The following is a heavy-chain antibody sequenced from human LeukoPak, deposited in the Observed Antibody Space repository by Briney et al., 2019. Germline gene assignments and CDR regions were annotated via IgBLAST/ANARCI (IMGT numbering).Heavy chain of an antibody. CDR2: ISGSGGST. V-gene: IGHV3-23*01. CDR3: ARDGNYGDFHDAFDI. Sequence: PGGSLRLSCAASGFTFSSYAMSWVRQAPGKGLEWVSAISGSGGSTYYADSVKGRFTISRDNSKNTLYLQMGSLRAEDMAVYYCARDGNYGDFHDAFDIWGQGTMVTVSS. CDR1: GFTFSSYA. J-gene: IGHJ3*02. D-gene: IGHD4-17*01.